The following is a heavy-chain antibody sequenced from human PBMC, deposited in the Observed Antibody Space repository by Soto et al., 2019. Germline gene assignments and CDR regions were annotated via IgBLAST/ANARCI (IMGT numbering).Heavy chain of an antibody. CDR2: TYYGSKWYN. J-gene: IGHJ3*02. CDR1: GDSVSSNSAA. CDR3: ARGQQLVRPVAFDI. D-gene: IGHD6-13*01. V-gene: IGHV6-1*01. Sequence: SQTLSLTCAISGDSVSSNSAAWNWIRQSPSRGLEWLGRTYYGSKWYNDYAVSVKSRITINPDTSKNQFSLQLNSVTPEDTAVYYCARGQQLVRPVAFDIWGQGTMVTVSS.